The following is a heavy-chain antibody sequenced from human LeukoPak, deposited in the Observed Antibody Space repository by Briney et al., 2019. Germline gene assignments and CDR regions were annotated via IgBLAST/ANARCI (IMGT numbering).Heavy chain of an antibody. Sequence: GGSLRLSRAVSGFSFSDYWMTWVRQAPGKGLERVANIKEDGSDRYYGDSVRGRFIISRDNAKNSLYLQMDSLRAEDTALYYCAREVPGAMNAFDIWGQGTMVTVSS. CDR2: IKEDGSDR. CDR1: GFSFSDYW. D-gene: IGHD2-2*01. J-gene: IGHJ3*02. CDR3: AREVPGAMNAFDI. V-gene: IGHV3-7*01.